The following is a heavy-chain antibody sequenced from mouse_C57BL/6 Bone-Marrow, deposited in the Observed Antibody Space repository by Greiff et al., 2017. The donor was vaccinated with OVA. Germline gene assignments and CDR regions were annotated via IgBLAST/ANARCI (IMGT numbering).Heavy chain of an antibody. CDR2: ISNGGGST. V-gene: IGHV5-12*01. J-gene: IGHJ3*01. CDR1: GFTFSDYY. CDR3: ARLSTMITTAY. D-gene: IGHD2-4*01. Sequence: EVKVVESGGGLVQPGGSLKLSCAASGFTFSDYYMYWVRQTPEKRLEWVAYISNGGGSTYYPDTVKGRFTISRDNAKNTLYLQMSRLKSEDTAMYYCARLSTMITTAYWGQGTLVTVSA.